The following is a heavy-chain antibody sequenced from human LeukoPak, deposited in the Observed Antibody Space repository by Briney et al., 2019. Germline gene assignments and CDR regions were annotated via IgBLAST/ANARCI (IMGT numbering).Heavy chain of an antibody. CDR2: IYYSGST. CDR3: ARGRVVTDDYSGSGSLYYFDY. J-gene: IGHJ4*02. CDR1: GGSISSYY. Sequence: SETLSLTCTVSGGSISSYYWSWIRQPPGKGLEGIGYIYYSGSTNYNPFLKSRVTISVDTSKNQFSLKLSSVTAADTAVYYCARGRVVTDDYSGSGSLYYFDYWGQGTLVTVSS. D-gene: IGHD3-10*01. V-gene: IGHV4-59*01.